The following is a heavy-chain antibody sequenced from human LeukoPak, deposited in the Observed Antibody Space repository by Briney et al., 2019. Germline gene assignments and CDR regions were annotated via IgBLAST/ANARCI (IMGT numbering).Heavy chain of an antibody. CDR1: GDSVSSNTVI. CDR2: TYYRSKWYG. V-gene: IGHV6-1*01. Sequence: SQTLSLTCAISGDSVSSNTVIWNWIRESPSRGLEWLGRTYYRSKWYGDSAVSVKSRITINPDTSKNQFSLQLNSVTPEDTAVYYCVRAGHGTAAGLFDSWGQGTQVTVSS. J-gene: IGHJ4*02. D-gene: IGHD1/OR15-1a*01. CDR3: VRAGHGTAAGLFDS.